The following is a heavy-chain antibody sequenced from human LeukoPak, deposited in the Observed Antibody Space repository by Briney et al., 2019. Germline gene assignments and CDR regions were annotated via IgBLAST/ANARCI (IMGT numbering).Heavy chain of an antibody. CDR2: INHSGST. D-gene: IGHD3-3*01. CDR1: GGSFSGYY. CDR3: GGFWSGYQTNYYYYYYMDV. J-gene: IGHJ6*03. Sequence: SETLSLTCTVYGGSFSGYYWSWIRQPPGKGLEWIGEINHSGSTNYNPSLKSRVTISVDKSKNQFSVKLSAVTAADTAVYYWGGFWSGYQTNYYYYYYMDVWGKGTTVTLSS. V-gene: IGHV4-34*01.